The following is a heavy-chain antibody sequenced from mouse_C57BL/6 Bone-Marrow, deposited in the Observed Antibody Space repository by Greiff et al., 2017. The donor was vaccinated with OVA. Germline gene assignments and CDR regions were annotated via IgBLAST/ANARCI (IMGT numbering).Heavy chain of an antibody. D-gene: IGHD4-1*01. J-gene: IGHJ4*01. CDR3: TCPWEPLAMDY. V-gene: IGHV14-4*01. Sequence: VQLQQSGAELVRPGASVKLSCTASGFNIKDDYMHWVKQRPEQGLEWIGWIDPENGDTEYASKFQGKATITADTSSNTAYLQLSSLTSEDTAVYYCTCPWEPLAMDYWGQGTSVTVSS. CDR2: IDPENGDT. CDR1: GFNIKDDY.